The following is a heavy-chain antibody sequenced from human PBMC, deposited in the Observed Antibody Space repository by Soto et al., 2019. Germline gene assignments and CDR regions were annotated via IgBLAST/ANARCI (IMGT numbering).Heavy chain of an antibody. CDR3: ATNHYRDYPTGFDP. J-gene: IGHJ5*02. CDR1: GFSLSTSGVG. V-gene: IGHV2-5*02. D-gene: IGHD4-17*01. CDR2: IYWDDDK. Sequence: QITLKESGPTLVKPTQTLTLTCTFSGFSLSTSGVGVGWIRQPPGKALEWLALIYWDDDKRYSPSLKSRLTITQDNSKNQVVLKKNHMGPLDTATYYCATNHYRDYPTGFDPWGQGTLVTVSS.